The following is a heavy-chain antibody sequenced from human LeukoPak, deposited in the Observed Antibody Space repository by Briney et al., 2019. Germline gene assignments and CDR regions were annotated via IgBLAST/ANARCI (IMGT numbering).Heavy chain of an antibody. D-gene: IGHD3-22*01. CDR3: ARDDSSGYYLYYFDY. CDR2: IHSSGST. CDR1: GGSISGDY. V-gene: IGHV4-59*12. Sequence: SETLSLTCTVPGGSISGDYWSWIRQSPGKGLEWIAYIHSSGSTYYNPSLKSRVTISVDTSKNQFSLKLSSVTAADTAVYYCARDDSSGYYLYYFDYWGQGTLVTVSS. J-gene: IGHJ4*02.